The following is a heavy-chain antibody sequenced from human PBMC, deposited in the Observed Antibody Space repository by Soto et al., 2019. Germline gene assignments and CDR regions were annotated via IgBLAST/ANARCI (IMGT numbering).Heavy chain of an antibody. CDR1: GGSISSSSYY. CDR2: IYYSGST. J-gene: IGHJ4*02. V-gene: IGHV4-39*01. CDR3: ARLARGDYGGNSNFDY. D-gene: IGHD4-17*01. Sequence: SETLSLTCTVSGGSISSSSYYWGWIRQPPGKGLEWIGSIYYSGSTYYNPSLKSRVTISVDTSKNQFSLKLSSVTAADTAVYYRARLARGDYGGNSNFDYWGQGTLVTVSS.